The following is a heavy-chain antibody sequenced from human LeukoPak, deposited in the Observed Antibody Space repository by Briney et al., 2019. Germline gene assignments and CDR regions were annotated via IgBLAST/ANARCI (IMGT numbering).Heavy chain of an antibody. CDR3: ARFLGSSWYYFDY. CDR2: IYHSGST. CDR1: GYSISSGYY. V-gene: IGHV4-38-2*02. J-gene: IGHJ4*02. Sequence: SETLSLTCTVSGYSISSGYYWGWIRQPPGKGLEWIGSIYHSGSTYYNPSLKSRVTISVDTSKNQFSLKLSSVTAADTAVYYCARFLGSSWYYFDYWGQGTLVTVSS. D-gene: IGHD6-13*01.